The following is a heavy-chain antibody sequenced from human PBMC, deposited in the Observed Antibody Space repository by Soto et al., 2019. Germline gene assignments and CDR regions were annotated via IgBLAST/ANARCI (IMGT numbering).Heavy chain of an antibody. J-gene: IGHJ6*03. D-gene: IGHD2-2*01. CDR1: GFTFSSYW. CDR3: ARGGSYCSSTSCYYYYYYYMDV. CDR2: IKQDGSEK. V-gene: IGHV3-7*01. Sequence: GGSLRLSCAASGFTFSSYWMSWVRQAPGKGLEWVANIKQDGSEKYYVDSVKGRFTISRDNAKNSLYLQMNSLRAEDTAVYYCARGGSYCSSTSCYYYYYYYMDVWGKGTTVTVSS.